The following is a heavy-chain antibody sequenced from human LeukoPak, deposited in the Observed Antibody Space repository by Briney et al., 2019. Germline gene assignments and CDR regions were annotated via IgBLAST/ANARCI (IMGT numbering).Heavy chain of an antibody. CDR3: ASAYCSGGSCYRPVDY. D-gene: IGHD2-15*01. Sequence: GGSLRLSCAASGLTFSSYWMSWVRQAPGKGLEWVANIKQDGSEKYYVDSVKGRFTISRDNAKNSLYLQMNSLRAEDTAVYYCASAYCSGGSCYRPVDYWGQGTLVTVSS. J-gene: IGHJ4*02. CDR2: IKQDGSEK. CDR1: GLTFSSYW. V-gene: IGHV3-7*01.